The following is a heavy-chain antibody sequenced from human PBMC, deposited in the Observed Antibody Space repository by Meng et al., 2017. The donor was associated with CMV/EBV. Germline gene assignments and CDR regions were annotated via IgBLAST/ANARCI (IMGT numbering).Heavy chain of an antibody. V-gene: IGHV4-59*01. CDR3: ARDQTYYDFWSGYHEYNWFDP. Sequence: SETLSLTCTVPGGSISSYYWSWIRQPPGKGLGWIGYIYYSGSTNYNPSLKSRVTISVDTSKNQFSLKLSSVTAADTAVYYFARDQTYYDFWSGYHEYNWFDPWGQGTLVTVSS. CDR2: IYYSGST. D-gene: IGHD3-3*01. CDR1: GGSISSYY. J-gene: IGHJ5*02.